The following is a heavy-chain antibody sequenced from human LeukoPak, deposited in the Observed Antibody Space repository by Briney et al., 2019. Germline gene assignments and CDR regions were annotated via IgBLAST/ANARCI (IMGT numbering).Heavy chain of an antibody. J-gene: IGHJ4*02. CDR3: ARGLQSLGYCSGGSCRAKIFDY. Sequence: SETLSLTCAVYGGSFSAYYWSWIRQPPGKGLEWIGEINHSGSTNYNPSLESRVTISVDTSKNQFSLKLSSVTAADTAVYYCARGLQSLGYCSGGSCRAKIFDYWGQGTLVTVSS. CDR1: GGSFSAYY. CDR2: INHSGST. V-gene: IGHV4-34*01. D-gene: IGHD2-15*01.